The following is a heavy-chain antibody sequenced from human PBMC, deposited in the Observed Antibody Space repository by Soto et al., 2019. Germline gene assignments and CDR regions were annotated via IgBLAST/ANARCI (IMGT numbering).Heavy chain of an antibody. J-gene: IGHJ4*02. CDR1: GYTFSSYD. D-gene: IGHD6-19*01. V-gene: IGHV1-8*01. CDR3: ATSGGGWYLY. Sequence: GASVKVSCKASGYTFSSYDINWGRQATGQGLEWMGWLNPNSGDTGYAQKFQGRVTLTRNTSINTAYIELSSLTSDDTAVYYCATSGGGWYLYWGQGTLVTVSS. CDR2: LNPNSGDT.